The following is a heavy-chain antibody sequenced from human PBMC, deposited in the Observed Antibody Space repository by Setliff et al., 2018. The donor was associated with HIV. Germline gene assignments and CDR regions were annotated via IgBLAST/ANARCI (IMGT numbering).Heavy chain of an antibody. CDR1: GFTFSYYG. CDR3: TKNLYRSPWSPLDY. V-gene: IGHV3-30*02. D-gene: IGHD6-19*01. Sequence: GGSLRLSCATSGFTFSYYGMHWVRQAPGKGLEWVAFTRYDDTYKYYADSVKGRFTISRDNSKNTLYLQMNSLRAEDTAVYYCTKNLYRSPWSPLDYWGQGTLVTVSS. CDR2: TRYDDTYK. J-gene: IGHJ4*02.